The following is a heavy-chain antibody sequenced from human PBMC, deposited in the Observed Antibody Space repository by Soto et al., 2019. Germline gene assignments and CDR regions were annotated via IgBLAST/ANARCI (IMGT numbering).Heavy chain of an antibody. V-gene: IGHV3-23*01. Sequence: GGSLRLSCAGSGFTFSTYALSWVRQAPGKGLEWVSAISANGQGIYYADSVRGRFTISRDNSKNTMFLHMDSLRAEDTAVYYCAKDRNYPRDQFHYWGQGTLVTVSS. CDR1: GFTFSTYA. CDR2: ISANGQGI. D-gene: IGHD1-7*01. CDR3: AKDRNYPRDQFHY. J-gene: IGHJ4*02.